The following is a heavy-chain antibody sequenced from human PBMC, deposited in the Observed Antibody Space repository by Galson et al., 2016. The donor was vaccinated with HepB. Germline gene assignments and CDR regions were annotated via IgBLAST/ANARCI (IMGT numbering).Heavy chain of an antibody. CDR1: GFTFTRLP. Sequence: SLRLSCAASGFTFTRLPMNWVRQAPGKGLEWVSSITSTSTYIYYADSVKGRFTISRDNAKNSLYLQMSSLRAEDTAVYYCATTSSGFGWFLDLWGRGTLVTVSS. CDR2: ITSTSTYI. V-gene: IGHV3-21*01. D-gene: IGHD3-22*01. J-gene: IGHJ2*01. CDR3: ATTSSGFGWFLDL.